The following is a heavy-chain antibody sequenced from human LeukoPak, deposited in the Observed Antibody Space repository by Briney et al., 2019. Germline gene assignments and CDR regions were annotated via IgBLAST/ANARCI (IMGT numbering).Heavy chain of an antibody. CDR1: GYTFTGYY. V-gene: IGHV1-2*02. D-gene: IGHD6-6*01. CDR2: INPDSGGT. J-gene: IGHJ3*02. Sequence: ASVKVSCKASGYTFTGYYMHWVRQAPGQGLEWMGWINPDSGGTNYAQKFQGRVTMTRDTSISTAYMELTRLRSDDTAVYYCAREGGEYSSSDTTFDIWGQGTMVTVSS. CDR3: AREGGEYSSSDTTFDI.